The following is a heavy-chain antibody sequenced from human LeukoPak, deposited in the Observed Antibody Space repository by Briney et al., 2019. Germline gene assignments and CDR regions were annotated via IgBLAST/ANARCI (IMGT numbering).Heavy chain of an antibody. V-gene: IGHV1-2*02. CDR3: ARVRGGIAAGATDY. CDR1: GYTFIDYY. J-gene: IGHJ4*02. CDR2: INPNSGGT. Sequence: ASVKVSCKASGYTFIDYYMQWVRQAPGQGLEWMGWINPNSGGTNYAQKFQGRVTMTGDTSISTAYMELSSLRSDDTAVYYCARVRGGIAAGATDYWGQGSLVTVSS. D-gene: IGHD6-13*01.